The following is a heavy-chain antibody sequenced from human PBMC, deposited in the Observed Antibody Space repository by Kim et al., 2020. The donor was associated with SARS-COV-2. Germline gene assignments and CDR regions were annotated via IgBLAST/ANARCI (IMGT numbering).Heavy chain of an antibody. V-gene: IGHV3-23*01. J-gene: IGHJ4*02. D-gene: IGHD2-21*01. Sequence: GGSLRLSCTTSGFTFTGHAMSWVRQAPGKGLEWVSSIDGSDGTTYYVHSVRGRFTISRDDSKNTLYLQMSALRGDDTAVYYCMKGGWGWIWDHWGQGTLVTVSS. CDR2: IDGSDGTT. CDR3: MKGGWGWIWDH. CDR1: GFTFTGHA.